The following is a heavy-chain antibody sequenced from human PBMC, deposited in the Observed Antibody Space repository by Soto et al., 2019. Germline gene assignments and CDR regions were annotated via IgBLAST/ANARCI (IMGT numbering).Heavy chain of an antibody. CDR1: GFTFSSYG. CDR3: ARDLYCSSTSCYTIWYYYYGMDV. CDR2: IWYDGSNK. D-gene: IGHD2-2*02. V-gene: IGHV3-33*01. J-gene: IGHJ6*02. Sequence: QVQLVESGGGVVQPGRSLRLSCAASGFTFSSYGMHWVRQAPGKGLAWVAVIWYDGSNKYYADSVKGRFTISRDNSKNTLYLQMNSLRAEDTAVYYCARDLYCSSTSCYTIWYYYYGMDVWGQGTTVTVSS.